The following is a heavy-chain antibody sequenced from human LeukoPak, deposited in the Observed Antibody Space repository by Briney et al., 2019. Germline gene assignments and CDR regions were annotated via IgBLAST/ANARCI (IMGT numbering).Heavy chain of an antibody. V-gene: IGHV4-4*07. CDR2: IYTSGST. J-gene: IGHJ6*03. CDR1: GGSISSYY. CDR3: ARSTAYYYYYYMDV. Sequence: SETLSLTCTVSGGSISSYYWSWIRQPAGKGLEWIGRIYTSGSTNYNPSLKSRVTMSVDTSKNQFSLKLSSVTAADTAVYYCARSTAYYYYYYMDVWGKGTTVTISS.